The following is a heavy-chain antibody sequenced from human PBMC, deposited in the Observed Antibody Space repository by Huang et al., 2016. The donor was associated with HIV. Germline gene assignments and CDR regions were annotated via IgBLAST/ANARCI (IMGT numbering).Heavy chain of an antibody. J-gene: IGHJ5*02. CDR3: ARFRGPQVTLNWLDP. V-gene: IGHV1-18*01. CDR1: GYTFFTYS. Sequence: QVQLVQSGPEMKKPGASVNVSCKASGYTFFTYSISWVRQAPGQWVEWMGWVSTYNGHTNYAQKFQGRLTLTTDVSTSSAYMELKNLRSDDTAVYYCARFRGPQVTLNWLDPWGQGTLVTVSS. D-gene: IGHD3-10*01. CDR2: VSTYNGHT.